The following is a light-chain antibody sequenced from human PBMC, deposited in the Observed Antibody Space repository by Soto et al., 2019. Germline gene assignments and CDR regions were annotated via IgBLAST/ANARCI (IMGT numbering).Light chain of an antibody. CDR1: QSVSSSY. V-gene: IGKV3-20*01. Sequence: EIVLTQSPGTLSLSPGERATLSCRASQSVSSSYLAWYQQKPGQAPRLLIYGASSRATGIPDRFSGSGSGTDYTLTISRVEPEDFAVDYCQHYGSSSWTFGEGTKVEVK. CDR3: QHYGSSSWT. J-gene: IGKJ1*01. CDR2: GAS.